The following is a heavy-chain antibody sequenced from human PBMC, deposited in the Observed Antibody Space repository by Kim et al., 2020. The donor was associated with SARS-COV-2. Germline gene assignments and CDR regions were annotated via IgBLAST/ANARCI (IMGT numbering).Heavy chain of an antibody. J-gene: IGHJ6*03. D-gene: IGHD3-3*01. V-gene: IGHV3-21*01. Sequence: GGSLRLSCAASGFTFSSYSMNLVRQAPGKGLEWVSSISSSSSYIYYADSVKGRFTISRDNAKNSLYLQMNSLRAEDTAVYYCARDGYYDFWSGYPNYYYYYMDVWGKGTTVTVSS. CDR1: GFTFSSYS. CDR2: ISSSSSYI. CDR3: ARDGYYDFWSGYPNYYYYYMDV.